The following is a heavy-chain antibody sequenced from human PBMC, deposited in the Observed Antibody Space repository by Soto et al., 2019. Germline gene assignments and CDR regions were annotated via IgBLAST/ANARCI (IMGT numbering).Heavy chain of an antibody. Sequence: PGESLKISCKGSGYSFINYWIGWVRQMPGKGLEWMGIIFPGDSDTRYSPSFQGQVTISVDKSINTAHLQWNSLKASDIAMYYCARLSGSWTPDYWGLGTLVTVSS. D-gene: IGHD6-13*01. CDR3: ARLSGSWTPDY. V-gene: IGHV5-51*01. CDR1: GYSFINYW. CDR2: IFPGDSDT. J-gene: IGHJ4*02.